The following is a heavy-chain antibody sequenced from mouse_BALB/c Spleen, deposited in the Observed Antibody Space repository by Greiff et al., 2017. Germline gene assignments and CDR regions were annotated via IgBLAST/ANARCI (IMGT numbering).Heavy chain of an antibody. CDR2: ISYSGST. Sequence: VQLQQSGPGLVKPSQSLSLTCTVTGYSITSDYAWNWIRQFPGNKLEWMGYISYSGSTSYNPSLKSRISITRDTSKNQFFLQLNSVTTEDTATYYSARFGYYEGYFGVWGAGTTVTVSS. CDR1: GYSITSDYA. CDR3: ARFGYYEGYFGV. D-gene: IGHD2-3*01. V-gene: IGHV3-2*02. J-gene: IGHJ1*01.